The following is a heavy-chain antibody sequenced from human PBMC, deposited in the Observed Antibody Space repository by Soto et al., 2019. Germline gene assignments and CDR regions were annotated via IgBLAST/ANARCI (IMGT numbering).Heavy chain of an antibody. CDR3: ARGRLSVAARPRGYYFDY. V-gene: IGHV4-34*01. J-gene: IGHJ4*02. CDR2: IYHSGKT. D-gene: IGHD6-6*01. CDR1: GESFSGSY. Sequence: SETLSLTCAVSGESFSGSYWTWIRQPPGKGLEWIGEIYHSGKTNYNPSLESRVTFSVDTSKNHFSLNLTSVTAADTAVYYCARGRLSVAARPRGYYFDYWGQGTLVTVSS.